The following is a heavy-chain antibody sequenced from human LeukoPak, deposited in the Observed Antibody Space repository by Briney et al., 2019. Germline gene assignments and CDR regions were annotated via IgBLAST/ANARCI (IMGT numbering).Heavy chain of an antibody. CDR1: GGSISSYY. Sequence: SETLSLTCTVSGGSISSYYWSWIRQPPGKGLEWIGYIYYSGSTNYNPSLKSRVTISVDTSKNQFSLKLSSVTAADTAVYYCARVLSYGPASDAFDIWGQGTMVTVSS. CDR3: ARVLSYGPASDAFDI. V-gene: IGHV4-59*01. CDR2: IYYSGST. J-gene: IGHJ3*02. D-gene: IGHD5-18*01.